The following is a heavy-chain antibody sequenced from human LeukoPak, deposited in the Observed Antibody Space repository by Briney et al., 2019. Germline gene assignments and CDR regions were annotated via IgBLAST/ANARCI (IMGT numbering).Heavy chain of an antibody. J-gene: IGHJ4*02. CDR3: SRGGGGNLIGG. CDR2: MSPKTGNT. D-gene: IGHD4-23*01. Sequence: ASVKVSCKASGYTFSSYDINWVRQATGQGLEWMGWMSPKTGNTGYAQRFQGRVTMARSTSISTAYMELSGLTSEDTAVYYCSRGGGGNLIGGWGRGTLVTVSS. V-gene: IGHV1-8*01. CDR1: GYTFSSYD.